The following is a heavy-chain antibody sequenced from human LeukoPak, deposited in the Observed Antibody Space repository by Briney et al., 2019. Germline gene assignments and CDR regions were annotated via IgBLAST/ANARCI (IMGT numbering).Heavy chain of an antibody. CDR3: AELGITMIGGV. D-gene: IGHD3-10*02. Sequence: GGSLRLSCAASGFTFSSYAMSWVRQAPGKGLEWVSVSSGSGGSTYYADSVKGRFTISRDNAKNSLYLQMNSLRAEDTAVYYCAELGITMIGGVWGKGTTVTISS. CDR2: SSGSGGST. J-gene: IGHJ6*04. CDR1: GFTFSSYA. V-gene: IGHV3-23*01.